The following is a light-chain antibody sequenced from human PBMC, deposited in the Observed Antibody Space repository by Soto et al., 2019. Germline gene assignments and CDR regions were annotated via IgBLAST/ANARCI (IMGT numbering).Light chain of an antibody. CDR1: QSVSSSY. V-gene: IGKV3-20*01. J-gene: IGKJ5*01. Sequence: EIVMTQSPGTLSLSPGERATLSCRASQSVSSSYLAWYQQKPGQAPRLLIYGASGRATGIPDRFSGSGSGTAFTLTISRLEPEDFAVYYCQQYDSSPPVTFGQGTRLEIK. CDR3: QQYDSSPPVT. CDR2: GAS.